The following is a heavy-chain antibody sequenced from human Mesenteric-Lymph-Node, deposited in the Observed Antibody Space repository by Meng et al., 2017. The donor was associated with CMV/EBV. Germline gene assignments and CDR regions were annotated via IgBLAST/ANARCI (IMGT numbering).Heavy chain of an antibody. CDR1: YTFKSYA. CDR2: INTNTGNP. CDR3: ARVRGGHSGYDPGLIDY. Sequence: YTFKSYAMNWVRQAPGQGLEWMGWINTNTGNPTYAQGFTGRFVFSLDTSVSTAYLQISSLKAEDTAVYYCARVRGGHSGYDPGLIDYWGQGTLVTVSS. V-gene: IGHV7-4-1*02. D-gene: IGHD5-12*01. J-gene: IGHJ4*02.